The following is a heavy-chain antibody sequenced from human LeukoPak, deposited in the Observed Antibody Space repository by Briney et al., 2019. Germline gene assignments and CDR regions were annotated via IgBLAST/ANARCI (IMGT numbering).Heavy chain of an antibody. J-gene: IGHJ4*02. CDR1: GFTFSSYA. CDR3: AKGLEGFFDY. CDR2: ISGSGGST. D-gene: IGHD1-1*01. Sequence: QPGESPRLSCAASGFTFSSYAMSWVRQAPGKGLEWVSAISGSGGSTYYADSVKGRFTISRDNSKNTLFLQMNSLRADDTAVYYCAKGLEGFFDYWGQGTLVTVSS. V-gene: IGHV3-23*01.